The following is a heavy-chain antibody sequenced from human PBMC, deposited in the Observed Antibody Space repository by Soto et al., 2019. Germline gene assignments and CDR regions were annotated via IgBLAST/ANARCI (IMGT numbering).Heavy chain of an antibody. Sequence: SGGSLRLSCTGSGFTFSNYVINWVRRAPGKGLEWVSIIKAEGIHTNYAESVRGRFTISRDNSKNTVYLQMNSLRAEDTAIYYCARPFPTSGDRPYYGLDVWGQGTPVTVSS. V-gene: IGHV3-23*01. CDR3: ARPFPTSGDRPYYGLDV. J-gene: IGHJ6*02. CDR2: IKAEGIHT. CDR1: GFTFSNYV. D-gene: IGHD2-21*01.